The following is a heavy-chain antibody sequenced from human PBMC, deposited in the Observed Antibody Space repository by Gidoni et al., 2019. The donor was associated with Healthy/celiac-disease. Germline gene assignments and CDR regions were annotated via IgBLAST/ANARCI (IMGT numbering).Heavy chain of an antibody. CDR2: IFPADSDT. D-gene: IGHD3-22*01. J-gene: IGHJ5*02. CDR1: GYSFTTYW. CDR3: ARQDTSGYIASFDP. V-gene: IGHV5-51*01. Sequence: EVQLVQSGAEVKKPGESLKISCKGSGYSFTTYWISWVRQMPGKGLEWMGIIFPADSDTSYSPSFQGQVTISADKSISTAYLQWSSLKASDTAMYYCARQDTSGYIASFDPWGQGTLVIVSS.